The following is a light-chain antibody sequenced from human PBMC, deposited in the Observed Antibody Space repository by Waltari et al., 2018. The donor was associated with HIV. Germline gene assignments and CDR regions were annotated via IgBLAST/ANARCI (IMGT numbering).Light chain of an antibody. CDR2: GAS. Sequence: EIVMPQSPVTLSMSPGERATLSCRASQSVSTNLAWYQPKPGQAPRLLIYGASTGATGIPARVSGSGSGTEFTLTISSLQSEDFAVYYFQQYNNWPGITFGPGTKVDIK. CDR1: QSVSTN. CDR3: QQYNNWPGIT. V-gene: IGKV3-15*01. J-gene: IGKJ3*01.